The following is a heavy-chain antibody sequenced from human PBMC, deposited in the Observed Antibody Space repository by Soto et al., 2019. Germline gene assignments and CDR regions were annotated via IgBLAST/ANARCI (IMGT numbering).Heavy chain of an antibody. CDR3: ARILPVPAAESGQIDY. CDR2: IYYSGST. CDR1: GGTISSYY. Sequence: SETLSLTCTVSGGTISSYYWSWIRQPPGKGLEWIGYIYYSGSTNYNPSLKSRVTISVDTSKNQSSLKLSSVTAADTAVYYCARILPVPAAESGQIDYWGQGTLVTVSS. V-gene: IGHV4-59*01. D-gene: IGHD2-2*01. J-gene: IGHJ4*02.